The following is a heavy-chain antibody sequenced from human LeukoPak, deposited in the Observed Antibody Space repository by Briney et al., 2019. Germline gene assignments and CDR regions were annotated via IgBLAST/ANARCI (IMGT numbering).Heavy chain of an antibody. CDR3: ASRLEDHYYMDV. J-gene: IGHJ6*03. Sequence: PSETLSLTCTVSGGSISSSSYYWGWIRQPPGKGLEWIGSIYYSGSTYYNPSLKSRVTISVDTSKNQFSLKLSSVTAADTAVYYCASRLEDHYYMDVWGKGTTVTVSS. CDR1: GGSISSSSYY. CDR2: IYYSGST. V-gene: IGHV4-39*01.